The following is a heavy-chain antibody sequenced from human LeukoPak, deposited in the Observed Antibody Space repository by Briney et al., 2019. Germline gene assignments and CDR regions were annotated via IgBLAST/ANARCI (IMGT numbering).Heavy chain of an antibody. CDR2: ISGSGGST. CDR3: ANRYYDSSGYYYVDY. D-gene: IGHD3-22*01. J-gene: IGHJ4*02. V-gene: IGHV3-23*01. Sequence: GGSLRLSCAASGFTFSSYAMSWVRQAPGKGLEWVSAISGSGGSTYYADSVKGRFTISRDNSKNTLYLQMNSLRAEDTAVYYCANRYYDSSGYYYVDYWGQGTLVTVSS. CDR1: GFTFSSYA.